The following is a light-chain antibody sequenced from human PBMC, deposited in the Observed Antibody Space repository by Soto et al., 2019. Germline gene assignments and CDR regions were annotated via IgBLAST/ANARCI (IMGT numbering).Light chain of an antibody. Sequence: TMSVSTGGGAILACRVRLSVSILLSWYQQKPVQAPSLLXYGATTRATGIPARFSGSGSGTEFTLTISSLQSEDFAVYYCQQYNNWPPDTFGLWTKVDIK. J-gene: IGKJ2*01. CDR2: GAT. V-gene: IGKV3-15*01. CDR3: QQYNNWPPDT. CDR1: LSVSIL.